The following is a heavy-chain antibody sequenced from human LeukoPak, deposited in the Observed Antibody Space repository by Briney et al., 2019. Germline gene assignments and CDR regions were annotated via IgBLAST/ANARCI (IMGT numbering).Heavy chain of an antibody. CDR1: GYSFTDYY. CDR3: ARDPDVMAAHFDY. CDR2: INPNSGGT. D-gene: IGHD5-24*01. V-gene: IGHV1-2*02. J-gene: IGHJ4*02. Sequence: ASVKVSCKASGYSFTDYYIHWVRQAPGQGLEWMGWINPNSGGTNYAQKFQGRVTMTRDTSISTAYMELSRLGSDDTAVYYCARDPDVMAAHFDYWGQGTLVTVSS.